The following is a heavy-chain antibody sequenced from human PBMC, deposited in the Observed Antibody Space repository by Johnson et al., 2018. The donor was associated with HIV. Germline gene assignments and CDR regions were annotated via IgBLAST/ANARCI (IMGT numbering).Heavy chain of an antibody. CDR3: VREHRADESFDL. CDR1: GFAFSSYG. Sequence: QVQLVESGGGVVQPGGSLRLSCAASGFAFSSYGMHWVRQAPGKGLEWVTFIRYDGSNEYYADSVKGRFTISRDNSKNTLYLQMNSLTAGDTAVYYCVREHRADESFDLWGQGTMVTVSS. D-gene: IGHD1-14*01. J-gene: IGHJ3*01. CDR2: IRYDGSNE. V-gene: IGHV3-30*02.